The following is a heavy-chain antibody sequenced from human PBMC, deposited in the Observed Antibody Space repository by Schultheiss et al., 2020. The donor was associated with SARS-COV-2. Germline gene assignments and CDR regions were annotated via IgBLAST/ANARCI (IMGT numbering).Heavy chain of an antibody. D-gene: IGHD3-10*01. V-gene: IGHV3-53*04. CDR3: AREQYGLFDY. Sequence: GGSLRLSCSASGFTVSSNYMSWVRQAPGKGLEWVSVIYSGGSTYYADSVKGRFTISRHNSKNTLYLQMNSLRAEDTAVYYCAREQYGLFDYWGQGTLVTVSS. CDR1: GFTVSSNY. J-gene: IGHJ4*02. CDR2: IYSGGST.